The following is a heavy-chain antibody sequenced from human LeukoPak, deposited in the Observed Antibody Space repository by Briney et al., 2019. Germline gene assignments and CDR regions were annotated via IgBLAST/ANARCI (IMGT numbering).Heavy chain of an antibody. D-gene: IGHD1-14*01. J-gene: IGHJ4*02. CDR1: GFTFSSYA. CDR3: AREPLY. Sequence: GGSLRLSCAASGFTFSSYAMHWVRQAPSKGLEWVAVISYDGSNKYYADSVKGRFTISRDNSKNTLYLQMNGLRAEDTAVYYCAREPLYWGQGTLVTVSS. CDR2: ISYDGSNK. V-gene: IGHV3-30-3*01.